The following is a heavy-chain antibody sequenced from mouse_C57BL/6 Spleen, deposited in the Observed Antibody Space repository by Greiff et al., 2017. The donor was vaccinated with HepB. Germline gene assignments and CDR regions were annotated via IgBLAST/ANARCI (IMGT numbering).Heavy chain of an antibody. Sequence: VQLQQSGPELVKPGASVKISCKASGYAFSSSWMNWVKQRPGTGLEWIGRIYPGDGDTNYNGKFKGKATLTADKSSSTAYMQLSSLTSEDSAVYFCARGGSYGNYGFAYWGQGTLVTVSA. CDR2: IYPGDGDT. V-gene: IGHV1-82*01. CDR1: GYAFSSSW. CDR3: ARGGSYGNYGFAY. D-gene: IGHD2-1*01. J-gene: IGHJ3*01.